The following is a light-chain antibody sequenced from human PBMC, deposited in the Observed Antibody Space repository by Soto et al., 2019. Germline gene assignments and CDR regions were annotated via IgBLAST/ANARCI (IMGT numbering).Light chain of an antibody. CDR2: GAS. J-gene: IGKJ5*01. CDR3: QRYASSTIT. Sequence: DIVLTQSPGTLSMSPRESATLSCSASQSIAGNYLAWYQQKPGQAHRLPIYGASSRATGIPDRFSGSGSGTDFTLTISRLEPEEFAVYYCQRYASSTITFGKGTRLEIK. V-gene: IGKV3-20*01. CDR1: QSIAGNY.